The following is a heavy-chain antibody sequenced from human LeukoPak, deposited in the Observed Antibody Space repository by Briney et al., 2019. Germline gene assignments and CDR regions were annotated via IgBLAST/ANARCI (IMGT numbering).Heavy chain of an antibody. CDR3: ARGVVATSVEAFDI. CDR1: GYTFTNYD. Sequence: ASVKVSCKASGYTFTNYDINWVRQATGQGLEWMGWMNPNSGNTGYAQKFQGRVTMTRNTSISTAYMELSSLRSEDTAVYYCARGVVATSVEAFDIWGQGTMVTVSS. D-gene: IGHD5-12*01. J-gene: IGHJ3*02. V-gene: IGHV1-8*02. CDR2: MNPNSGNT.